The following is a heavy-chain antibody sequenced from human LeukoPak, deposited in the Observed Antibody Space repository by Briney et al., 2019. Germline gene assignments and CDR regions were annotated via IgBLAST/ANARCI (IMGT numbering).Heavy chain of an antibody. CDR1: GYSISSGYY. D-gene: IGHD6-13*01. Sequence: KPSETLSLTCTVSGYSISSGYYWGWIRQPPGKGLEWIGSIYHSGSTYYNPSFKSRVTISVDTSKNQFSLKLSSVTAADTAVYYCASEIGYSSSYYFDYWGQGTLVTVSS. CDR2: IYHSGST. CDR3: ASEIGYSSSYYFDY. J-gene: IGHJ4*02. V-gene: IGHV4-38-2*02.